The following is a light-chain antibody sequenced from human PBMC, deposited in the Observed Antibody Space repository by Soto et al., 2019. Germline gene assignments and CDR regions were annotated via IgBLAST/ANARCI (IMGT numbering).Light chain of an antibody. V-gene: IGKV1-5*01. J-gene: IGKJ4*01. CDR1: QSISSW. Sequence: DLQITQSPSTLYASVGDKVTISCRASQSISSWLAWYQQKPGKAPKLLIYDASSLDGGVPSRFSGSESGTEFTLTISSLQPDDFATYYCQQYSSSALTFGGGTKVEIE. CDR2: DAS. CDR3: QQYSSSALT.